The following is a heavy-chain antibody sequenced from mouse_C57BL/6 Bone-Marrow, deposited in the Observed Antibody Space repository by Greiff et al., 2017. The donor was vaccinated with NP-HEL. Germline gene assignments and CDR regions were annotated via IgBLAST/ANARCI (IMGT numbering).Heavy chain of an antibody. J-gene: IGHJ3*01. CDR2: IHPNGGST. D-gene: IGHD2-3*01. CDR1: GYTFTSYW. V-gene: IGHV1-64*01. CDR3: ARHDYYKAWFAY. Sequence: QVHLPHPGAELVKPGASVKLSCKASGYTFTSYWMHWVKQRPGQGLEWIGMIHPNGGSTNYNEKFKSKATLTVDTSSSTAYMQLSSLTSEDSAFFYCARHDYYKAWFAYWGQGTLVTVSA.